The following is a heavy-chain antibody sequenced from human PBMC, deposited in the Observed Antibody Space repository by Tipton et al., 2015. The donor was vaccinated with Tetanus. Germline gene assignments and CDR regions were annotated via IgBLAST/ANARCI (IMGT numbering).Heavy chain of an antibody. D-gene: IGHD2-15*01. J-gene: IGHJ5*02. CDR2: ISHRGST. CDR1: GGSINPYY. CDR3: ARVRRGCSGGGCYSSFDP. Sequence: TLSLTCTVSGGSINPYYWSWIRQPPGKGLEWIGYISHRGSTNYNPSLKSRVTMSVDTSKNQFSLRLSSVTAADTAVYYCARVRRGCSGGGCYSSFDPWGQGSLVIVSS. V-gene: IGHV4-59*01.